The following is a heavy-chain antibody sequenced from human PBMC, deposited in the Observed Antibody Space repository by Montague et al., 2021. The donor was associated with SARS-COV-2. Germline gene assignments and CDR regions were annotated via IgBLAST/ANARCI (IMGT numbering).Heavy chain of an antibody. D-gene: IGHD6-19*01. J-gene: IGHJ4*02. CDR2: IYYTGGT. V-gene: IGHV4-59*13. CDR3: ARIAMAATFVS. Sequence: SETLSLTCTVSGGSISPYYWNWIRQPPGKGLEWIGYIYYTGGTKYNPSLKSRVSMSVDTSKNQFSLRLTSVGAADTAVYYCARIAMAATFVSWGQGALVTVSS. CDR1: GGSISPYY.